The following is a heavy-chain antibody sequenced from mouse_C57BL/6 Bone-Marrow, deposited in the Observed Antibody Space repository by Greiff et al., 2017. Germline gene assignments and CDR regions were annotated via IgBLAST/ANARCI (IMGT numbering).Heavy chain of an antibody. D-gene: IGHD4-1*01. V-gene: IGHV1-55*01. J-gene: IGHJ4*01. CDR2: IYPGSGST. Sequence: QVQLQQSGAELVKPGASVKMSCKASGYTFTSYWITWVKQRPGQGLEWIGDIYPGSGSTNYNEKFKSKATLTVDTSSSTAYMQLSSRTSEDSAVYYCAREDWRFYYAMDYWGQGTSVTVSS. CDR1: GYTFTSYW. CDR3: AREDWRFYYAMDY.